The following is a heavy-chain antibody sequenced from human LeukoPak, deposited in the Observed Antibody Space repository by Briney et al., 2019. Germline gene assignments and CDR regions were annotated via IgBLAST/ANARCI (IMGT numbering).Heavy chain of an antibody. Sequence: QAGRSLRLSCAASGFTFSSYTMHWVRQAPGKGLEWVALMSYDGSNKWYADSVKGRFTISRDNSKNTLYLQMNSLRAEDTAVYYCARGSSGWYPPNYWGQGTLVTVSS. CDR3: ARGSSGWYPPNY. CDR2: MSYDGSNK. CDR1: GFTFSSYT. J-gene: IGHJ4*02. D-gene: IGHD6-19*01. V-gene: IGHV3-30-3*01.